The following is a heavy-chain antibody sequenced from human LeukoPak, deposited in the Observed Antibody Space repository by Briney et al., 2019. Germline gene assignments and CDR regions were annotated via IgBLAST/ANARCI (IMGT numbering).Heavy chain of an antibody. V-gene: IGHV1-2*04. D-gene: IGHD3-10*01. CDR2: INPNSGGT. J-gene: IGHJ4*02. CDR1: GYTFTGYY. CDR3: ARTYYYGSGSPGPFDY. Sequence: ASVKVSCKASGYTFTGYYMHWVRQAPGQRLEWMGWINPNSGGTNYAQKFQGWVTMTRDTSISTAYMELSRLRSDDTAVYYCARTYYYGSGSPGPFDYWGQGTLVTVSS.